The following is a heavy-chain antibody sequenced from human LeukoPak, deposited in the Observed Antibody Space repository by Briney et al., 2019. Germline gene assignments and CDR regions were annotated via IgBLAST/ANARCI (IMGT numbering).Heavy chain of an antibody. J-gene: IGHJ4*02. Sequence: GGSLRLSCAASGLTVSSTYMSWVRQAPGKGLEWVTVIYSDGSTYYPDSVKGRFTISIDNSKNTLYLQMNSLRAEDTAVYFCARRPDYGGTPTFDYWGQGTLVTVSS. CDR1: GLTVSSTY. CDR2: IYSDGST. D-gene: IGHD4-23*01. V-gene: IGHV3-66*01. CDR3: ARRPDYGGTPTFDY.